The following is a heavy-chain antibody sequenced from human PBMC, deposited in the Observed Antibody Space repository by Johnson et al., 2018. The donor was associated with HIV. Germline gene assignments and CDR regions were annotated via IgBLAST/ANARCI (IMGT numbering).Heavy chain of an antibody. V-gene: IGHV3-20*04. CDR1: GLTFDDYG. J-gene: IGHJ3*02. D-gene: IGHD2-2*01. Sequence: VQLVESGGGVVRPGGSLRLSCEGSGLTFDDYGMSWVRQGPGKGLEWVSGINWNGGRKGYADSVKGRFTISRDNSKNTLYLQMNSLRAEDTAGYYCARDSTAWGYADVDYAFDIWGQGTMVTVSS. CDR3: ARDSTAWGYADVDYAFDI. CDR2: INWNGGRK.